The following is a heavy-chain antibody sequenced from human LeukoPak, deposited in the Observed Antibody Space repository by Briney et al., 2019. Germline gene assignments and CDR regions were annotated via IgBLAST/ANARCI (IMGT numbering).Heavy chain of an antibody. Sequence: SQTLSLTCAVSGGSISSGGYSWSWIRQPPGKGLEWIGYIYHSGSTYYNPSLKSRVTISVDRSKNQFSLKLSSVTAADTAVYYCARRASLKYYYDSSGYKLAGGYFDYWGQGTLVTVSS. CDR1: GGSISSGGYS. CDR2: IYHSGST. V-gene: IGHV4-30-2*01. D-gene: IGHD3-22*01. J-gene: IGHJ4*02. CDR3: ARRASLKYYYDSSGYKLAGGYFDY.